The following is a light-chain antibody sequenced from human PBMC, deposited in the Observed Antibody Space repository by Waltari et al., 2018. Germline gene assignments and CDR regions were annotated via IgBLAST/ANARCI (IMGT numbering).Light chain of an antibody. CDR1: SSDVGGYNY. CDR2: EVS. V-gene: IGLV2-14*01. CDR3: SSYTSSSTPVV. Sequence: QSALTQPASVSGSPGQPITISCTGTSSDVGGYNYVSWYQPHPGKAPKLMIYEVSNRPSGVSNRFSGSKSGNTASLTISGLQAEDEADYYCSSYTSSSTPVVFGGGTKLTVL. J-gene: IGLJ2*01.